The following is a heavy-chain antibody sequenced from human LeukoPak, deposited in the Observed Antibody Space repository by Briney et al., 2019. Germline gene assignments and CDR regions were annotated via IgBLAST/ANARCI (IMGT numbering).Heavy chain of an antibody. D-gene: IGHD5-12*01. CDR1: GYTFTSYD. J-gene: IGHJ4*02. Sequence: GASVKVSCKASGYTFTSYDINWVRQATGQGLEWMGWMNPNSGNTGYAHKFQGRVTMTRNTSISTPYMELSSLRSEDTAVYCCAIRSGYDSFALLDYWGEGTLVTVSS. CDR2: MNPNSGNT. V-gene: IGHV1-8*01. CDR3: AIRSGYDSFALLDY.